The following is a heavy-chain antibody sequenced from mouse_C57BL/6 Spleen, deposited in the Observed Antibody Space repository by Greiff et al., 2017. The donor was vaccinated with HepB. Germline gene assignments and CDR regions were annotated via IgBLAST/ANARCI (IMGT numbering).Heavy chain of an antibody. J-gene: IGHJ3*01. CDR2: ISDGGSYT. D-gene: IGHD2-12*01. V-gene: IGHV5-4*01. Sequence: EVQLVESGGGLVKPGGSLKLSCAASGFTFSSYAMSWVRQTPEKRLEWVATISDGGSYTYYPDNVKGRFTISRDNAKNNLYLQMSHLKSEDTAMYYCARDYDVAYWGQGTLVTVSA. CDR1: GFTFSSYA. CDR3: ARDYDVAY.